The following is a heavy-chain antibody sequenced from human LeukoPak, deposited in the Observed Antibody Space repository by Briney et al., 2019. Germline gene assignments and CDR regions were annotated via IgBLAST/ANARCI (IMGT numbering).Heavy chain of an antibody. CDR2: IYSGGST. J-gene: IGHJ6*02. V-gene: IGHV3-53*01. CDR1: GFTVSSNY. Sequence: PGGSLRLSCAASGFTVSSNYMSWVRQAPGKGLEWVSVIYSGGSTYYADSVKGRFTISRDNSKNTLYLQMNSLRAEDTAVYYCATAPLKNCSGGSCYRDDYGMDVWGQGTTVTVSS. D-gene: IGHD2-15*01. CDR3: ATAPLKNCSGGSCYRDDYGMDV.